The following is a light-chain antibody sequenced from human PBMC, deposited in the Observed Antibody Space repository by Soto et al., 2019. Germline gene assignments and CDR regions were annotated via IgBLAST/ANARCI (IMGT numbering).Light chain of an antibody. V-gene: IGLV1-40*01. J-gene: IGLJ2*01. CDR2: GNS. CDR3: QSYDASLSGRVV. Sequence: QSVLTQPPSVSGAPGQRVTISCTGSSSNIGAGYDVHWYQQLPGTAPKLLIYGNSNRPSGVSDRFSDSKSGTSASLAITGLQAEDEADYYCQSYDASLSGRVVFGGGTKLTVL. CDR1: SSNIGAGYD.